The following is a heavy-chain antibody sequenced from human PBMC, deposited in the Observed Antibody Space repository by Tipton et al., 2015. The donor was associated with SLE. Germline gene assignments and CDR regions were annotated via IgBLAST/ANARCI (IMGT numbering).Heavy chain of an antibody. D-gene: IGHD1-26*01. Sequence: SLRLSCEASGFTFSSYGMHWVRQAPGKGLEWVALISYDGTNEDYVDSVKGRFTISRDTSKKTLYLQMNSLRAEDTAVYYCARSGGSQGYYYYYMDVWGKGTTVTVSS. CDR3: ARSGGSQGYYYYYMDV. CDR1: GFTFSSYG. J-gene: IGHJ6*03. CDR2: ISYDGTNE. V-gene: IGHV3-30*03.